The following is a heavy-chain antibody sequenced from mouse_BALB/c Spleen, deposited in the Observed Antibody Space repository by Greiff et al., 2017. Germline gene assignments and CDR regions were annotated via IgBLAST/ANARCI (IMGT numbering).Heavy chain of an antibody. CDR1: GFTFSSYA. CDR2: ISSGGSYT. CDR3: ARINSLLRLDYAMDY. Sequence: EVQGVESGGGLVKPGGSLKLSCAASGFTFSSYAMSWVRQTPEKRLEWVATISSGGSYTYYPDSVKGRFTISRDNAKNTLYLQMSSLRSEDTAMYYCARINSLLRLDYAMDYWGQGTSVTVSS. D-gene: IGHD1-2*01. J-gene: IGHJ4*01. V-gene: IGHV5-9-3*01.